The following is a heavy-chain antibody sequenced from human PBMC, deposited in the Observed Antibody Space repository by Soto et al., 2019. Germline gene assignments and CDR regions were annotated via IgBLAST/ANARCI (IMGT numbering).Heavy chain of an antibody. D-gene: IGHD3-22*01. CDR3: ARPDPTHYDGSGYFLPFDN. V-gene: IGHV1-8*01. J-gene: IGHJ4*02. Sequence: ASVKVSCKASGYTFTNYDINWVRQATGQGLEWMGWMNPNSGNTDYAQKFQGRVTMTRNTSISTAYMELSSLRSEDTAVYYCARPDPTHYDGSGYFLPFDNWGQGTLVTVSS. CDR2: MNPNSGNT. CDR1: GYTFTNYD.